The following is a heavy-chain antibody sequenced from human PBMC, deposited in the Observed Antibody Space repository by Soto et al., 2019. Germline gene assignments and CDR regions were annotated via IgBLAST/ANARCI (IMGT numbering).Heavy chain of an antibody. D-gene: IGHD5-12*01. CDR1: GGTFSSYA. CDR3: ARVGRDGYNLGELLYYFDY. J-gene: IGHJ4*02. CDR2: IIPIFGTA. V-gene: IGHV1-69*01. Sequence: QVQLVQSGAEVKKPGSSVKVSCKASGGTFSSYAISWVRQAPGQGLEWMGGIIPIFGTANYAQKFQGRVTLTADESTSTAYMELSSLRSEDTAVYYCARVGRDGYNLGELLYYFDYWGQGTLVTVSS.